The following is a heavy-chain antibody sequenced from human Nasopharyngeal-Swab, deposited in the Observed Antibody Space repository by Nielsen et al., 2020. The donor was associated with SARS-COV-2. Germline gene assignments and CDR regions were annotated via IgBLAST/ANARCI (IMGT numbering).Heavy chain of an antibody. J-gene: IGHJ4*02. CDR1: GFTFSSYW. V-gene: IGHV3-74*01. D-gene: IGHD2-15*01. Sequence: GESLKISCAASGFTFSSYWMHWVRQVPGKGRVWVARINNDGSSTYYADSVKGRFTISTDNAKNTLYLHMNSLRAEDTAVYYCARGSSADSGWGYYWGQGTLVTVTS. CDR2: INNDGSST. CDR3: ARGSSADSGWGYY.